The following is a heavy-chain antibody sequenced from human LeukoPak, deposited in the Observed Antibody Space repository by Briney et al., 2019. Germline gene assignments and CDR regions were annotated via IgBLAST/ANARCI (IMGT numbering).Heavy chain of an antibody. J-gene: IGHJ4*02. D-gene: IGHD3-16*01. CDR3: ARSSLPLLSLVPLDY. Sequence: PGGSLRLSCAASGFTFSSYWMHWVRQAPGKGLVWVSRINSDGSSTSYADSVKGRFTISRDNAKNTLYLQMNSLRAEDTAVYYCARSSLPLLSLVPLDYWGQGTLVPVSS. CDR1: GFTFSSYW. CDR2: INSDGSST. V-gene: IGHV3-74*01.